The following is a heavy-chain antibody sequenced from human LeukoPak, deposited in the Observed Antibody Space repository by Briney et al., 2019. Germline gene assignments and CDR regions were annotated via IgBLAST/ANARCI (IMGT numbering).Heavy chain of an antibody. CDR3: ARVGMGTYSGDH. V-gene: IGHV3-48*04. CDR1: GSTFSSYS. J-gene: IGHJ4*02. Sequence: GESLRLSCAASGSTFSSYSINWVRQAPGKGLEWFSYIPGTSTNINYADSVKGRFTISRDNAKNLVYLQMNSLRGEDTAVYYCARVGMGTYSGDHWGQGTLVTVSS. D-gene: IGHD2-15*01. CDR2: IPGTSTNI.